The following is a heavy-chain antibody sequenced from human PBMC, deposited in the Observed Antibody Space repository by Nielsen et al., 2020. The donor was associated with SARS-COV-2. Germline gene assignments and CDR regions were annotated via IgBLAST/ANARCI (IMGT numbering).Heavy chain of an antibody. CDR1: GFTFDDYA. Sequence: GGSLRLSCAASGFTFDDYAMHWVRQAPGKGLEWVSGISWNSGSIGYADSVKGRFTISRDNAKNSLYLQMNSLRAEDTALYHCAKGLPEPYSSGSDYWGQGTLVTVSS. J-gene: IGHJ4*02. V-gene: IGHV3-9*01. CDR3: AKGLPEPYSSGSDY. D-gene: IGHD6-19*01. CDR2: ISWNSGSI.